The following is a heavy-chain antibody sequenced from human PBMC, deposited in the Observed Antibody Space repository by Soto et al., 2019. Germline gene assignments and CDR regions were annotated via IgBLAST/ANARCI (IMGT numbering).Heavy chain of an antibody. CDR2: ISSSSSTI. CDR1: GFTFSSYS. V-gene: IGHV3-48*02. J-gene: IGHJ6*02. Sequence: LRLSCAASGFTFSSYSMNWVRQAPGKGLEWVSYISSSSSTIYYADSVKGRFTISRDNAKNSLYLQMNSLRDEDTAVYYCARDKFGGANYYYYGMDVWGQGTTVTVSS. CDR3: ARDKFGGANYYYYGMDV. D-gene: IGHD3-16*01.